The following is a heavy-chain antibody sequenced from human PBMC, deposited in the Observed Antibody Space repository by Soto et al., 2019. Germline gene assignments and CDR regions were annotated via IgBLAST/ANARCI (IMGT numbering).Heavy chain of an antibody. V-gene: IGHV3-43*01. CDR2: INLDGRIA. D-gene: IGHD6-13*01. Sequence: GGAMRLSCAASGLIFDDFTIHWVRLVPGKGLQWVSYINLDGRIAMYADSVKGRFTISRDNTNNHLYLQMNSLRSDDTALYYCAKDEGAAVESPGDWGHGTLVTVSS. CDR1: GLIFDDFT. J-gene: IGHJ4*01. CDR3: AKDEGAAVESPGD.